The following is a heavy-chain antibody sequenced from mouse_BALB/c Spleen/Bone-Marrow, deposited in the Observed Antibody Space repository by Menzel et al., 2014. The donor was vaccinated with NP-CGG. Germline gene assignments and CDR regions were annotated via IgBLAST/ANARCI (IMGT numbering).Heavy chain of an antibody. Sequence: GAEFVMPGASVKMSCKASGYTFTDKWMHWVKQRPGQGLEWIGAIDTSDSYINYNQRFKGKASLTVDASSSTAYMHLSSLTSDDSAVYYCARGGHDFSLDYWGQGTSVIVSS. CDR1: GYTFTDKW. J-gene: IGHJ4*01. D-gene: IGHD2-4*01. CDR3: ARGGHDFSLDY. CDR2: IDTSDSYI. V-gene: IGHV1-69*01.